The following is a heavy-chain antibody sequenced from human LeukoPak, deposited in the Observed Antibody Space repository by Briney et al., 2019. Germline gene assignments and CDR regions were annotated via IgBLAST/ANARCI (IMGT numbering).Heavy chain of an antibody. CDR2: ISGSGGST. V-gene: IGHV3-23*01. CDR3: AKDQYYYDSSGYGY. J-gene: IGHJ4*02. D-gene: IGHD3-22*01. Sequence: TGGSLRLSCAASGFTFSSYAMSWVRQAPGKGLEWVSAISGSGGSTYYADSVKGRFTISRDNSKNTLYLQMNSLRAEDTAVYYCAKDQYYYDSSGYGYWGQGTLVTVPS. CDR1: GFTFSSYA.